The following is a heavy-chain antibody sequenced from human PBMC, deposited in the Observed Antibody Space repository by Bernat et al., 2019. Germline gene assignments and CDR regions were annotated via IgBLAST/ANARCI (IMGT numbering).Heavy chain of an antibody. J-gene: IGHJ4*02. CDR2: IYYSGST. CDR3: ARHVGSGWYGDFGFDY. V-gene: IGHV4-38-2*01. CDR1: GYSISSGYY. Sequence: QVQLQESGPGLVKPSETLSLTCAVSGYSISSGYYWGWIRQPPGKGLEWIGSIYYSGSTYYNPSLKSRVTISVDTSKNQFSLKLSSVTAADTAVYYCARHVGSGWYGDFGFDYWCQGTLVTVSS. D-gene: IGHD6-19*01.